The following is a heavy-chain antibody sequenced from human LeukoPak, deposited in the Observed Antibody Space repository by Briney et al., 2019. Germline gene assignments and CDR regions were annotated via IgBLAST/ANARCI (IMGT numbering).Heavy chain of an antibody. CDR2: INHNGNVN. J-gene: IGHJ4*02. CDR1: GFTFSSYW. D-gene: IGHD4-23*01. Sequence: GGSLRLSCAASGFTFSSYWMNWARQAPGKGLEWVASINHNGNVNYYADSVKGRFTISRDNAKNSLYLQMNSLRAEDTAVYYCARALGGGNSVYFDYWGQGTLVTVSS. V-gene: IGHV3-7*03. CDR3: ARALGGGNSVYFDY.